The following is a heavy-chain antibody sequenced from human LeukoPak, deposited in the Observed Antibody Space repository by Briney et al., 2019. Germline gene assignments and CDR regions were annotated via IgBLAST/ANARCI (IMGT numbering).Heavy chain of an antibody. Sequence: GESLNISCKGSGYSFTSYYIVWVRQMPGKGLEWMGIIFPGDSDTRYSPSFQGQVTFSADKSINTAYLQWSSLKASDTAIYYCARTASFFDYWGQGTLVTVSS. J-gene: IGHJ4*02. V-gene: IGHV5-51*01. CDR3: ARTASFFDY. CDR1: GYSFTSYY. CDR2: IFPGDSDT.